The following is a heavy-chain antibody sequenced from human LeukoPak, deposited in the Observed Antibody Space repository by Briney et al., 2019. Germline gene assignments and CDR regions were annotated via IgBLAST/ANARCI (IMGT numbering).Heavy chain of an antibody. CDR2: ISSSGSTI. J-gene: IGHJ4*02. CDR3: ARGTTTVVTPLFY. V-gene: IGHV3-48*03. D-gene: IGHD4-23*01. CDR1: GFTFSSYE. Sequence: GGSLRLSCAASGFTFSSYEMIWVRQAPGKGLEWVSYISSSGSTIYYADSVKGRFTISRDNSKNTLYLQMNSLRAEDTAVYYCARGTTTVVTPLFYWGQGTLVTVSS.